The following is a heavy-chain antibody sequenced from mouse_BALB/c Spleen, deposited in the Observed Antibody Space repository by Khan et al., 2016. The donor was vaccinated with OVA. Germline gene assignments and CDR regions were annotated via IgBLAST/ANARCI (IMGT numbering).Heavy chain of an antibody. CDR1: GYTFTSYW. CDR2: INPSTGYT. CDR3: ARRGLYSIFPY. J-gene: IGHJ3*01. V-gene: IGHV1-7*01. D-gene: IGHD2-5*01. Sequence: QVQLKQSGAELAKPGASVKMSYKASGYTFTSYWMHWIKPRPGQGLEWIGYINPSTGYTEYNQTFKDKATLTTDTSSSTAYMQLSSLTSEDSAVDYWARRGLYSIFPYWVQGTLVTVSA.